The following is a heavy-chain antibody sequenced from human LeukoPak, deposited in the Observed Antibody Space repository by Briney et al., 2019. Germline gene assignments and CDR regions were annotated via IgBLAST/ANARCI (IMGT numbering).Heavy chain of an antibody. D-gene: IGHD6-6*01. CDR2: IRNKANSYAT. V-gene: IGHV3-73*01. J-gene: IGHJ4*02. CDR3: STRSSDFGY. Sequence: GGSLRLSCVASGFTFSGSAMHWVRQASGKGLEWVGRIRNKANSYATTYAASVKGRFTIYRHDSKHTAYLQMISLKPEDTAVYYCSTRSSDFGYWGQGTLVTVSS. CDR1: GFTFSGSA.